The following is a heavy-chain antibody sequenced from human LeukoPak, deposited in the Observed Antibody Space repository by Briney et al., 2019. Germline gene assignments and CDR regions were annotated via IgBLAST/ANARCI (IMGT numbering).Heavy chain of an antibody. V-gene: IGHV3-23*01. CDR2: ICGSGGRT. CDR3: TKRDVVVRVILVGFHKEAHYFDS. Sequence: GGSLRLSCAVSGITLRNYGMRWVRQAPGKGLEWVAGICGSGGRTHYADSVKGRFTISRENAKNTLYIQMNSMRAGETVVYFFTKRDVVVRVILVGFHKEAHYFDSWGQGALVTASS. CDR1: GITLRNYG. J-gene: IGHJ4*02. D-gene: IGHD3-10*01.